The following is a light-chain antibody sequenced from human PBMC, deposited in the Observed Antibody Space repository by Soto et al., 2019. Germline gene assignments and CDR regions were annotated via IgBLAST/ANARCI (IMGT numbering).Light chain of an antibody. V-gene: IGLV2-23*02. J-gene: IGLJ2*01. CDR2: EVS. CDR1: SSDVGSHNF. Sequence: QSALTQPASVSGSPGQSITISCTGTSSDVGSHNFVSWYQQHPGKAPELMIYEVSKRPSGVSNRFSGSKSGNTASLTISGLQAEDEADYYCDVYIGSISFGGGTKVTVL. CDR3: DVYIGSIS.